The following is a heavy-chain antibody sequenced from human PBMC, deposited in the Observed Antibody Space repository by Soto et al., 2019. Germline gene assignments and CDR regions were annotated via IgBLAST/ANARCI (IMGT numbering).Heavy chain of an antibody. CDR2: IYHSRAT. CDR3: ARDLGTGTDF. CDR1: GDSISSSNW. D-gene: IGHD1-1*01. V-gene: IGHV4-4*02. J-gene: IGHJ4*02. Sequence: QVQLQESGPGLVKPSGTLSLTCAVSGDSISSSNWWSWVRHAPGKGPEWIGEIYHSRATTYNPSLKSRATIYVDPSKNHFSLKLTSVTAADKAVYFCARDLGTGTDFWGRGTLVTVA.